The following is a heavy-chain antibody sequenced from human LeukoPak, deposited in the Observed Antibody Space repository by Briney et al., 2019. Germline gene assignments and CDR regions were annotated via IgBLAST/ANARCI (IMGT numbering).Heavy chain of an antibody. CDR3: ARDDYDTSGDLPFDS. J-gene: IGHJ4*02. CDR1: GYSFTSYG. Sequence: ASVKVSCKASGYSFTSYGISWVRQAPGQGLEWMGWISVYNNSTNYAQNLQGRVTMTTDTSTSTAYMELRSLRSDDTAVYYCARDDYDTSGDLPFDSWGQGTLVTVSS. V-gene: IGHV1-18*01. CDR2: ISVYNNST. D-gene: IGHD3-22*01.